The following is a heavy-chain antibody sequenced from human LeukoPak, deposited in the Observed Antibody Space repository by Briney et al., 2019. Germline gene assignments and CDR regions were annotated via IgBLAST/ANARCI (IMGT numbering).Heavy chain of an antibody. CDR2: IIPIFGTA. CDR1: GYTFTSYA. CDR3: ARDRSIAVAAPSGAFDI. J-gene: IGHJ3*02. Sequence: SVKVSCKASGYTFTSYAISWVRQAPGQGLEWMGGIIPIFGTANYAQKFQGRVTITADESTSTAYMELSSLRSEDTAVYYCARDRSIAVAAPSGAFDIWGQGTMVTVSS. D-gene: IGHD6-19*01. V-gene: IGHV1-69*01.